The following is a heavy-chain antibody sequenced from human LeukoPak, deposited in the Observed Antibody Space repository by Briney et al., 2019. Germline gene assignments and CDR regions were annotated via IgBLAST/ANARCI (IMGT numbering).Heavy chain of an antibody. D-gene: IGHD3-3*01. J-gene: IGHJ6*03. CDR1: GGTFSNYA. V-gene: IGHV1-69*05. CDR3: ARGPTDYDFWSGYSKKYYYYMDV. Sequence: ASVKVSCKASGGTFSNYAISWGRQAPGQGLEWMGGIIPIFGAANYAQKLQGRVTLSMEGSTSTAYMELSSLRSEDTAVYYCARGPTDYDFWSGYSKKYYYYMDVWGTGTTVTVSS. CDR2: IIPIFGAA.